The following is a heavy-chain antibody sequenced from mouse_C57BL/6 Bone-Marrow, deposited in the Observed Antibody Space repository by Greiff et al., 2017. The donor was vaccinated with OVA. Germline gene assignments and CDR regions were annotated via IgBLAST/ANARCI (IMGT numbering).Heavy chain of an antibody. D-gene: IGHD2-3*01. CDR2: INPNNGGT. CDR1: GYTSTDYY. CDR3: ARGDDGYYVAWFAY. J-gene: IGHJ3*01. Sequence: EVQLQQSGPELVKPGASVKISCKASGYTSTDYYMNWVKQSHGKSLEWIGDINPNNGGTSYNQKFKGKATLTVDKSSSTAYMELRSLTSEDSAVYYCARGDDGYYVAWFAYWGQGTLVTVSA. V-gene: IGHV1-26*01.